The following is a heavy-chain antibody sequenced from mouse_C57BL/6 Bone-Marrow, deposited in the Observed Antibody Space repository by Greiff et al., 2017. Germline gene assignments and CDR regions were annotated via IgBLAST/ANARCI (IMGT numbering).Heavy chain of an antibody. D-gene: IGHD1-1*01. V-gene: IGHV6-6*01. J-gene: IGHJ2*01. CDR2: IRNKANNHAT. Sequence: DVMLVESGGGLVQPGGSMKLSCAASGFTFSDAWMDWVRQSPEKGLEWVAEIRNKANNHATYYAESVKGRFTISRDDSKSSVYLQMNSLRAEDTGIYYCTLITTVVATEYFDYWGQGTTLTVSS. CDR3: TLITTVVATEYFDY. CDR1: GFTFSDAW.